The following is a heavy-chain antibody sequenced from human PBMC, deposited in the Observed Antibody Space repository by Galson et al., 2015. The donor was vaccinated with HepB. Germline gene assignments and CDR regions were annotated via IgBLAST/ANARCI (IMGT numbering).Heavy chain of an antibody. D-gene: IGHD6-6*01. CDR2: ISHSGSNV. CDR1: GFTFSDYY. J-gene: IGHJ4*02. Sequence: SLRLSCAASGFTFSDYYMSWIRQAPGKGLEWVSDISHSGSNVYYADSVKGRFTISRDNAKNSLYLQMNSLRAEDTAIYYCAMEQVAFDYWGQGTLVTVSS. V-gene: IGHV3-11*01. CDR3: AMEQVAFDY.